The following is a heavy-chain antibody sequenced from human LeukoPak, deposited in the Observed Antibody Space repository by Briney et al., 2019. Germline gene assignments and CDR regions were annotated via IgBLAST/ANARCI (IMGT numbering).Heavy chain of an antibody. CDR3: ARGGNCSSTSCYWFDP. D-gene: IGHD2-2*01. CDR1: GGSISSGGYY. Sequence: SQTLSLTCTVSGGSISSGGYYWSWIRQHPGKGLEWIGYIYYSGSTYYNPSLKSRVTISVDTSKSQFSLKLSSVTAADTAVYYCARGGNCSSTSCYWFDPWGQGTLVTVSS. V-gene: IGHV4-31*03. J-gene: IGHJ5*02. CDR2: IYYSGST.